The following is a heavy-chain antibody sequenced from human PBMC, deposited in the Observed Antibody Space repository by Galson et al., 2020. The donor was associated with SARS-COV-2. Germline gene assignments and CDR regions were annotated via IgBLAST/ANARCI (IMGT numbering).Heavy chain of an antibody. D-gene: IGHD3-22*01. Sequence: GGSLRLSCAASGFTFRNAWMSWVRQAPGKGLEWVGRIKSKTDGGTTDYAAPVKGRFTISRDDSKNTLYLQMNSLKTEDTAVYYCTTEGPYYYDSSGIGMDVWGQGTTVTVSS. J-gene: IGHJ6*02. CDR1: GFTFRNAW. CDR2: IKSKTDGGTT. V-gene: IGHV3-15*01. CDR3: TTEGPYYYDSSGIGMDV.